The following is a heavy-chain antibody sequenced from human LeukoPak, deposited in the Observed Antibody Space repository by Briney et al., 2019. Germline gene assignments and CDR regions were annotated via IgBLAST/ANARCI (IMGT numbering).Heavy chain of an antibody. V-gene: IGHV1-8*01. CDR1: GYTFTSYD. J-gene: IGHJ4*02. D-gene: IGHD6-6*01. CDR2: MNPNSGNT. CDR3: ASEIAARPGFDY. Sequence: ASVKVSCXASGYTFTSYDINWVRQATGQGLGWMGWMNPNSGNTGYAQKFQGRVTMTRNTSISTAYMELSSLRSEDTAVYYCASEIAARPGFDYWGQRTLVTVSS.